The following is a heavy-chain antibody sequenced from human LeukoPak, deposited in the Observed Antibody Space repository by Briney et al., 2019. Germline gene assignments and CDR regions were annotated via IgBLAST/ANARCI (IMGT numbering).Heavy chain of an antibody. J-gene: IGHJ4*02. D-gene: IGHD3-10*01. CDR2: ISGSSSYI. V-gene: IGHV3-21*01. CDR3: ARDLWFGETLDY. Sequence: GGSLRLSCAASGFTFSSYSMNWVRQAPGKGLEWVSSISGSSSYIYYADSVKGRFTISRDNAKNSLYLQMNSLRAEDTAVYYCARDLWFGETLDYWGQGTLVTVSS. CDR1: GFTFSSYS.